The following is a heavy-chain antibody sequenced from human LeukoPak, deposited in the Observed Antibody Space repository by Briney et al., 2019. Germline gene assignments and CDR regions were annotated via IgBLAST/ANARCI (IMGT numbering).Heavy chain of an antibody. V-gene: IGHV3-48*04. CDR2: ISSSSSTI. D-gene: IGHD5/OR15-5a*01. J-gene: IGHJ4*02. CDR1: GFTFSSYS. CDR3: ARAVLGDYFDY. Sequence: GGSLRFSCAASGFTFSSYSMNWVRQAPGKGLEWVSYISSSSSTIYYADSVKGRFTISRDNAKNSLYLQMNSLRAEDTAVYYCARAVLGDYFDYWGQGTLVTVSS.